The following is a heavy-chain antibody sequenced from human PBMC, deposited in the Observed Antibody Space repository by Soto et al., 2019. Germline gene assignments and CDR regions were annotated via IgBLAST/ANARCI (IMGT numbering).Heavy chain of an antibody. D-gene: IGHD2-2*02. V-gene: IGHV3-48*03. CDR2: ISSSGSTI. CDR3: ARDCSSNIFYIGFYYYYYGMDV. CDR1: GFTFSSYE. Sequence: EVQLVESGGGLVQPGGSLRLSCAASGFTFSSYEMNWVRQAPGKGLEWVSYISSSGSTIYYADSVKGRFTISRDNAKNSLDLQMNSLRAEDTAVYYCARDCSSNIFYIGFYYYYYGMDVWGQGTTVTVSS. J-gene: IGHJ6*02.